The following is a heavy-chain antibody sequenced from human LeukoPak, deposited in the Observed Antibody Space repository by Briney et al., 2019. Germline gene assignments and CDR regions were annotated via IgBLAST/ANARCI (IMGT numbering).Heavy chain of an antibody. J-gene: IGHJ4*02. CDR1: GFTFSSYW. Sequence: LAGGSLRLSCAASGFTFSSYWMSWVRQAPGKGLEWVSAISGSGGSTYYADSVKGWFTISRDNSKNTLYLQMNSLRAEDTAVYYCAKLAGWDIVVVPAAMVYFDYWGQGTLVTVSS. V-gene: IGHV3-23*01. D-gene: IGHD2-2*01. CDR3: AKLAGWDIVVVPAAMVYFDY. CDR2: ISGSGGST.